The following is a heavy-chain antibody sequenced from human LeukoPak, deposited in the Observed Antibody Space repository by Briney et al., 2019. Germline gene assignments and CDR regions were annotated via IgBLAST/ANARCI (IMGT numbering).Heavy chain of an antibody. V-gene: IGHV4-59*08. CDR3: ARLSDAALAGGYYFDY. Sequence: PSETLSLSCTVSGGTISSYYWSWIRQPPGKGLEWIGYIYYSGTTNYNPSLKSRVTMSVDTSKNQISLKLSSVTAADTAVYYCARLSDAALAGGYYFDYWGQGTLVTVSS. CDR1: GGTISSYY. D-gene: IGHD5-18*01. J-gene: IGHJ4*02. CDR2: IYYSGTT.